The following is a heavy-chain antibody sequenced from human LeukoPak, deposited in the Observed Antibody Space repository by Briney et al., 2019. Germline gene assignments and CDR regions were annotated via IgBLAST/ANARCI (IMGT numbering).Heavy chain of an antibody. D-gene: IGHD3-22*01. J-gene: IGHJ4*02. Sequence: ASVKVSCKASGYTFTGYYMHWVRQAPGQGLEWMGWINPNSGGTNYAQKFQGRVTMTRDTSISTAYMELSRLRSDDTAVYYCARERYYYDSSGIDYWDQGTLVTVSS. V-gene: IGHV1-2*02. CDR3: ARERYYYDSSGIDY. CDR2: INPNSGGT. CDR1: GYTFTGYY.